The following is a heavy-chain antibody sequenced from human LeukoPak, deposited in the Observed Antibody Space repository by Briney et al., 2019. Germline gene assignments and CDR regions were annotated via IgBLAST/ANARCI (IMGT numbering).Heavy chain of an antibody. CDR3: ARHLGDGEPFFDY. CDR1: GGSISRYY. V-gene: IGHV4-59*08. CDR2: IYYSGST. Sequence: SETLSLTCTVSGGSISRYYWSWIRLPPGRGLEWIGYIYYSGSTNYNPSLKSRVTISVNTSKDQFSLKVSSVTAADTAVYYCARHLGDGEPFFDYWGQGALVTVSS. D-gene: IGHD1-26*01. J-gene: IGHJ4*02.